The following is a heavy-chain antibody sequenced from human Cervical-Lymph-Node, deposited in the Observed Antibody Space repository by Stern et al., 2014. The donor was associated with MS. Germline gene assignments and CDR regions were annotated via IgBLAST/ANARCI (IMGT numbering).Heavy chain of an antibody. D-gene: IGHD1-1*01. V-gene: IGHV1-69*01. Sequence: QVQLVESGAEVKKPGSSVTVSCKASGDTLSKFAISWVRQAPGQGLEWMGGIIPIFETTHYAQNFQGRITMTADQSTGTAYMDLSSLRSEDTAVYYCARDNDDHGMDVWGQGTTITVSS. CDR1: GDTLSKFA. J-gene: IGHJ6*02. CDR3: ARDNDDHGMDV. CDR2: IIPIFETT.